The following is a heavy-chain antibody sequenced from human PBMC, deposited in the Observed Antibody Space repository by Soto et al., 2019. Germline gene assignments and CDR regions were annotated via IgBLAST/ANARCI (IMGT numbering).Heavy chain of an antibody. V-gene: IGHV3-23*01. J-gene: IGHJ3*02. CDR2: ISGSGGST. CDR1: GFPFSSYA. CDR3: AKDELPHPLDAFDI. D-gene: IGHD2-21*01. Sequence: GGPLRLSCAASGFPFSSYAMSWVRRAPGKVLEWASAISGSGGSTYYADSVKGRFTISRHNSKNTLYLQMNSLRAEDTAVYYCAKDELPHPLDAFDIWGQGTMVTVSS.